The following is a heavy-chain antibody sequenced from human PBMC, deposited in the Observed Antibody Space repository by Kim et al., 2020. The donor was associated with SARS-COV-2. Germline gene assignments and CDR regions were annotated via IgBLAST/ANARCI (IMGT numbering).Heavy chain of an antibody. D-gene: IGHD2-8*01. J-gene: IGHJ4*02. V-gene: IGHV3-23*01. Sequence: GGSLRLSCAATGFTFSSYAMSWVRQAPGKGLEWVAAISGRGGIKNYTDSVKGRFIISRDNSRNTLYLQMNSLTAGDTAVYYCAKVCLYRTDLPYFDNWGQGTLVTVPS. CDR2: ISGRGGIK. CDR3: AKVCLYRTDLPYFDN. CDR1: GFTFSSYA.